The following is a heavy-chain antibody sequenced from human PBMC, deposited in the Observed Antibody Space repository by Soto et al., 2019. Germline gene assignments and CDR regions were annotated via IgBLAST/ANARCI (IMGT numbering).Heavy chain of an antibody. V-gene: IGHV4-34*01. CDR3: ARELDFYDSGTYYKSADWFGP. CDR1: GGSISGYY. D-gene: IGHD3-10*01. Sequence: PSETLSLTCGVHGGSISGYYWSWIRRSPGKGLEWIGETDHSGSTNYNPSLRSRVTMSVDTSKNQFSLKLSSVTAADTAVYYCARELDFYDSGTYYKSADWFGPWGQGTLVTVSS. J-gene: IGHJ5*02. CDR2: TDHSGST.